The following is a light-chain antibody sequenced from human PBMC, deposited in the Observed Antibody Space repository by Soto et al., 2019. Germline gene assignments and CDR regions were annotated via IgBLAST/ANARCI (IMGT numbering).Light chain of an antibody. CDR1: SSDVGGYNY. CDR2: DVS. CDR3: SSYTTSNTRQIV. Sequence: QSVLTQPASVSGSPGQSITISCTGTSSDVGGYNYVSWYQQHPGKAPKFMIYDVSNRPSGVSNRFPGSKSGNTASLTISGLQAEDDSDYYCSSYTTSNTRQIVLGTGT. V-gene: IGLV2-14*01. J-gene: IGLJ1*01.